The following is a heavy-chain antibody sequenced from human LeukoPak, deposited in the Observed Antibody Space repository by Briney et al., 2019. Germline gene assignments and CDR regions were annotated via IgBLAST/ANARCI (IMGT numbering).Heavy chain of an antibody. Sequence: GGSLRLSCAASGFTFSNAWMSWVRQAPGKGLEWVGRIKSKTDGGTTDYAAPVKGSFTISRDDSKNTLYLQMNSLKTEDTAVYYCTTENLIAAGYYFDYWGQGTLVTVSS. D-gene: IGHD6-13*01. CDR1: GFTFSNAW. CDR3: TTENLIAAGYYFDY. V-gene: IGHV3-15*01. J-gene: IGHJ4*02. CDR2: IKSKTDGGTT.